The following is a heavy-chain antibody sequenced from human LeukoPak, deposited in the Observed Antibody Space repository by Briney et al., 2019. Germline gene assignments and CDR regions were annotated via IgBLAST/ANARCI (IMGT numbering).Heavy chain of an antibody. CDR3: ARAGSVAGVDI. CDR2: IKPDGSEK. D-gene: IGHD6-25*01. Sequence: GGSLRLSCAASGFTFSSYAMSWVRQAPGKGLEWVANIKPDGSEKYYVDSVKGRFTISRDNAENSLYLQVNSLRAEDTAVYYCARAGSVAGVDIWGQGTMVTVSS. J-gene: IGHJ3*02. CDR1: GFTFSSYA. V-gene: IGHV3-7*03.